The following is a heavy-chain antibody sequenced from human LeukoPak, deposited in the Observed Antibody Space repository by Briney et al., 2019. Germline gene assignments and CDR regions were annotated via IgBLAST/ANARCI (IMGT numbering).Heavy chain of an antibody. Sequence: GGSLRLSCAASGFTFNNFGMHWVRQAPGKGLEWVTFIQYNGNNKYYADSVKGRFTISRDNSKNTLYLQVNSLRVEDTAVYYCAKDNRDYYIDYWGQGTLVTVSS. D-gene: IGHD3-10*01. CDR1: GFTFNNFG. CDR2: IQYNGNNK. V-gene: IGHV3-30*02. J-gene: IGHJ4*02. CDR3: AKDNRDYYIDY.